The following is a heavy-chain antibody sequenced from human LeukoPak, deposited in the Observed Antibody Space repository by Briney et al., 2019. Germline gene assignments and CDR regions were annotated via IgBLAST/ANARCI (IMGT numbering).Heavy chain of an antibody. CDR3: ARDMWPTKQYCSGGSCSLYYFDY. V-gene: IGHV1-2*04. D-gene: IGHD2-15*01. CDR2: INPNSGGT. CDR1: GYTFTGYY. J-gene: IGHJ4*02. Sequence: GASVKVSCKASGYTFTGYYMHWVRQAPGQGLEWMGWINPNSGGTNYAQKFQGWVTMTRDTSISTAYMELSRLRSDDTAVYYCARDMWPTKQYCSGGSCSLYYFDYWGQGTLVTVSS.